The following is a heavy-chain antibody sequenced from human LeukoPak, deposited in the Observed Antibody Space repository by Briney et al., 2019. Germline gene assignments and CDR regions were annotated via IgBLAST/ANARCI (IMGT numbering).Heavy chain of an antibody. V-gene: IGHV3-48*01. Sequence: GGSLRLSCAASGFTFSSYSMNWVRQAPGKGLAWVSYISSSSSTIYYADSVKGRFTISRDNAKNSLYLQMNSLRAEDTAVYYCARGGSGWFEYFQHWGQGTLVTVSS. CDR1: GFTFSSYS. J-gene: IGHJ1*01. D-gene: IGHD6-19*01. CDR3: ARGGSGWFEYFQH. CDR2: ISSSSSTI.